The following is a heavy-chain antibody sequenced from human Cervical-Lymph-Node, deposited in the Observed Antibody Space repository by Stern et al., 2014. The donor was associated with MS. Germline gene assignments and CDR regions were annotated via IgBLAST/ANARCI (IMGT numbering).Heavy chain of an antibody. CDR2: IKEDGSET. J-gene: IGHJ5*02. CDR1: GFTFSSYW. CDR3: ARGSDT. V-gene: IGHV3-7*01. Sequence: EVQLVESGGGLVQPGGSLRLPCAASGFTFSSYWMNWVRPAPGKGLEWVANIKEDGSETYYVDSVKGRFTISRDNAKNSLYLQMNSLRAEDTAVYYCARGSDTWGQGTLVTVSS. D-gene: IGHD2-15*01.